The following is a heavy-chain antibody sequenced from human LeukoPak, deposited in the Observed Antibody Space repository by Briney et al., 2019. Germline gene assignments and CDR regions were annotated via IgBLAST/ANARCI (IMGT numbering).Heavy chain of an antibody. V-gene: IGHV4-34*01. CDR2: INHSGST. D-gene: IGHD2-15*01. Sequence: SETLSLTCAVYGGSFSGYYWSWIRQPPGKGLEWIGEINHSGSTNYNLSLKSRVTISVDTSKNQFSLKLSSVTAADTAVYYCARGKLGYCSGGSCYPYYYYYYMDVWGKGTTVTVSS. CDR1: GGSFSGYY. J-gene: IGHJ6*03. CDR3: ARGKLGYCSGGSCYPYYYYYYMDV.